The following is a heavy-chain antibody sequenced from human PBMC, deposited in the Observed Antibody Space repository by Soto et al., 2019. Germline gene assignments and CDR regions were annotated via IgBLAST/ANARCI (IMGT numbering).Heavy chain of an antibody. CDR2: IYSSGST. J-gene: IGHJ1*01. V-gene: IGHV4-31*03. D-gene: IGHD3-22*01. CDR1: GCYISSGAEY. CDR3: AIYDSSGSRGFQH. Sequence: QVQLQESGPGLVKPSQTLSLTSTVSGCYISSGAEYWSWIRQHPGKGLEWIGYIYSSGSTYYNPSLKSRVTTSVDTSKNQFSLKLSSVTDADTAVYFCAIYDSSGSRGFQHWGQGTLVTVSS.